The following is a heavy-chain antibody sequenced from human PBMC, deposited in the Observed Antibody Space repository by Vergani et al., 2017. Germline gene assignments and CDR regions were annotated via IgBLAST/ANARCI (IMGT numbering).Heavy chain of an antibody. CDR3: ARIPYYDILTGYLGACDY. J-gene: IGHJ4*02. CDR2: ISWNSGSI. Sequence: EVQLVESGGGLVQPGRSLRLSCAASGFTFDDYAMHWVRQAPGKGLEWVSGISWNSGSIGYADSVKGRFTISRDNAKNSLYLQMNSLRAEDTAVYYCARIPYYDILTGYLGACDYWGQGTLVTVSS. V-gene: IGHV3-9*01. D-gene: IGHD3-9*01. CDR1: GFTFDDYA.